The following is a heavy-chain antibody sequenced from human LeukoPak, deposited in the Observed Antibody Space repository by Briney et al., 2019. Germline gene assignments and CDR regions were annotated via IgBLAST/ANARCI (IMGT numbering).Heavy chain of an antibody. CDR2: IKQDGRQE. Sequence: GGSLRLSCEASGFYFSAYLMSWVRQAPGTGLEWVANIKQDGRQEFYLDSVKGRFTISRDNGNNSLYLHMSRLRVEDTAVYYCARDLKGFNLWGQGALVTVSS. V-gene: IGHV3-7*04. CDR3: ARDLKGFNL. CDR1: GFYFSAYL. J-gene: IGHJ5*02.